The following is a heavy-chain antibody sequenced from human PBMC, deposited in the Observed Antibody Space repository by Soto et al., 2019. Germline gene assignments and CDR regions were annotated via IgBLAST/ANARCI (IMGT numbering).Heavy chain of an antibody. CDR2: IIPMFGTP. CDR3: ARDAYAGNALVY. V-gene: IGHV1-69*12. Sequence: QVHLLQSGAEVKKPGSSVKVSCKASGGTFSSYTFTWVRQAPGQGLEWMGGIIPMFGTPDYAQRFQGRVTITADESTSTAYMEVSSLRSEDPAVYYCARDAYAGNALVYWGQGTLVTVSS. D-gene: IGHD6-13*01. CDR1: GGTFSSYT. J-gene: IGHJ4*02.